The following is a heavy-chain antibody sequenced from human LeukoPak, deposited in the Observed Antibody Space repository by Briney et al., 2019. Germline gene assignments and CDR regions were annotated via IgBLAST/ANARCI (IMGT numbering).Heavy chain of an antibody. D-gene: IGHD3-9*01. J-gene: IGHJ6*03. CDR3: ARDQLYFGPREYYYYYYMDV. V-gene: IGHV1-18*01. CDR1: GYTFTSYG. CDR2: ISAYNGNT. Sequence: ASVKVSCKASGYTFTSYGISWVRQAPGQGLEWMGWISAYNGNTNYAQKLQGRVTITTDESTSTAYMELSSLRSEDTAVYYCARDQLYFGPREYYYYYYMDVWGKGTTVTVSS.